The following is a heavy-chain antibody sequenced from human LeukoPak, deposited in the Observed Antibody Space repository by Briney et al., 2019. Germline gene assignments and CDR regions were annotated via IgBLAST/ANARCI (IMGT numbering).Heavy chain of an antibody. V-gene: IGHV3-23*01. CDR1: GFTFGSYA. Sequence: PGGSLRLSCAASGFTFGSYAMSWVRQAPGKGLEWVSIISGSGGSPYYADSVKGRFTISRDNSKNTLYLQMNSLRAEDTAVFYCAKAQHSSLWGYFDYWGQGTLVTVSS. D-gene: IGHD6-13*01. CDR2: ISGSGGSP. J-gene: IGHJ4*02. CDR3: AKAQHSSLWGYFDY.